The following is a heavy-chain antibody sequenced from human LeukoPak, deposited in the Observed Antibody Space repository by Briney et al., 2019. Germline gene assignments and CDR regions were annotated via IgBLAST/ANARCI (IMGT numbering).Heavy chain of an antibody. CDR2: ISSSSSYI. J-gene: IGHJ3*02. V-gene: IGHV3-21*01. CDR3: AREIHLGELSPPLGAFVI. Sequence: GGSLRLSCAASGFTFSSYSMNWVRQAPGKGLEWVSSISSSSSYIYYADSVKGRFTISRDNAKNPLYLQMNSLRAEDTAVYYCAREIHLGELSPPLGAFVIWGQGTMVTVSS. CDR1: GFTFSSYS. D-gene: IGHD3-16*02.